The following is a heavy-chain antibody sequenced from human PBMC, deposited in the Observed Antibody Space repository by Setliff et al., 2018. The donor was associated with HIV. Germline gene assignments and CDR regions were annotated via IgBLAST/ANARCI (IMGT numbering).Heavy chain of an antibody. V-gene: IGHV4-34*01. CDR1: GGSFTDIGGSFTDYY. J-gene: IGHJ4*02. D-gene: IGHD6-6*01. CDR3: ARGPAGRLVFLSY. Sequence: PSETLSLTCAVFGGSFTDIGGSFTDYYWIWIRQPPGKGLEWIGEINHSGSTHYNPSLKSRVTISVDTSKNQFSLTLNSVTAADTAVYYCARGPAGRLVFLSYWGQGTLVTVSS. CDR2: INHSGST.